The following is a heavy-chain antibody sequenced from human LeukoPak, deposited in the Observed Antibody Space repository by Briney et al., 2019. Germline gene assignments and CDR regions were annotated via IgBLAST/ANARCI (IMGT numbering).Heavy chain of an antibody. J-gene: IGHJ6*02. Sequence: GASVKVSCKVSGYTLTELSMHWVRQAPGKGLEWMGGFDPEDGETIYAQKFQGRVTMTEDTPTDTAYMELSSLRSEDTAVYYCATASPMRGNNGYDSVGMDVWGQGTTVTVSS. V-gene: IGHV1-24*01. D-gene: IGHD5-12*01. CDR1: GYTLTELS. CDR3: ATASPMRGNNGYDSVGMDV. CDR2: FDPEDGET.